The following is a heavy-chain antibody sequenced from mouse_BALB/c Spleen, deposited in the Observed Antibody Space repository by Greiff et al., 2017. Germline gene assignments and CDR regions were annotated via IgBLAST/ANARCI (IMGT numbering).Heavy chain of an antibody. J-gene: IGHJ3*01. CDR2: IYPGSGST. CDR1: GYTFTSYW. D-gene: IGHD1-2*01. CDR3: TRSTTASWFAY. Sequence: LQQPGSELVRPGASVKLSCKASGYTFTSYWMHWVKQRPGQGLEWIGNIYPGSGSTNYDEKFKSKATLTVDTSSSTAYMQLSSLTSEDSAVYYCTRSTTASWFAYWGQGTLVTVSA. V-gene: IGHV1S22*01.